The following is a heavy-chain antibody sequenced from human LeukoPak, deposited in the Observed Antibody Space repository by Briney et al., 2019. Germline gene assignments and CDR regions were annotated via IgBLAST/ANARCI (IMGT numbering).Heavy chain of an antibody. J-gene: IGHJ6*03. CDR1: GYTFTSYA. CDR3: ARAESSGPLDTYYYYYMDV. CDR2: INTNTGNP. V-gene: IGHV7-4-1*02. Sequence: ASVKVSCKASGYTFTSYAMNWVRQAPGQGVEWMGWINTNTGNPTYAQGFTGRFVFSLDTSVSTAYLQISSLKAEDTAVYYCARAESSGPLDTYYYYYMDVWGKGTTVTVSS. D-gene: IGHD6-19*01.